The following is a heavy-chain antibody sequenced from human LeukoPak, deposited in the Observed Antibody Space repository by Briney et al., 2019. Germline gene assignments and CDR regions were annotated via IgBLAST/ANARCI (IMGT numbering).Heavy chain of an antibody. CDR1: GFTFSSYS. D-gene: IGHD2-15*01. Sequence: GGSLRLSCAASGFTFSSYSMNWVRQAPGKGLEWVSSISSSSSYIYYADSVKGRFTISRDNAKNSLYLQMNSLRAEDTSVYYCARLGYCSGGSCPDYWGQGTLVTVSS. CDR3: ARLGYCSGGSCPDY. CDR2: ISSSSSYI. J-gene: IGHJ4*02. V-gene: IGHV3-21*01.